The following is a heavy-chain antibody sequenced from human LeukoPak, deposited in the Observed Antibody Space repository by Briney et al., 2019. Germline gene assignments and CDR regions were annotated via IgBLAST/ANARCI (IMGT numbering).Heavy chain of an antibody. CDR2: INTGNGNT. D-gene: IGHD6-13*01. V-gene: IGHV1-8*03. CDR3: ARVASSSWYWGDYYYMDV. Sequence: ASVKVSCKASGYTFTSYGISWVRQAPGQGLEWMGWINTGNGNTKYSQEFQGRVTITRNTSISTAYMELSSLRSEDTAVYYCARVASSSWYWGDYYYMDVWGKGTTVTVSS. J-gene: IGHJ6*03. CDR1: GYTFTSYG.